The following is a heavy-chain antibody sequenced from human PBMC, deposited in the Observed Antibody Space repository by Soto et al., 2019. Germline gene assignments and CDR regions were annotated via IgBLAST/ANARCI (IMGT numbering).Heavy chain of an antibody. CDR1: GFTFRTYA. V-gene: IGHV3-30*01. D-gene: IGHD3-22*01. CDR3: AKAPSRITMIVVVTLPDY. J-gene: IGHJ4*02. CDR2: ISYDGSNK. Sequence: GGSLRLSCAASGFTFRTYAMDWVRQPPGKGLEWVAVISYDGSNKYYADSVKGRFTISRDNSKNTLYLQMNSLRAEDTAVYYCAKAPSRITMIVVVTLPDYWGQGTLVTVSS.